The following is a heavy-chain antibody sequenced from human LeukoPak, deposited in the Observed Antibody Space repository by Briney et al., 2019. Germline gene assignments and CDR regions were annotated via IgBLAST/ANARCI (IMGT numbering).Heavy chain of an antibody. CDR1: GFAFSNYA. Sequence: PGGSLRLSCAASGFAFSNYAMNWVRQAPGKGLEWVSSISRSTTSIYYADSVKGRFTISRDNAKNSLYLQMNSLRAEDTAVYYCARASYGDFLDYWGQGALVTVSS. J-gene: IGHJ4*02. D-gene: IGHD4-17*01. CDR3: ARASYGDFLDY. V-gene: IGHV3-21*01. CDR2: ISRSTTSI.